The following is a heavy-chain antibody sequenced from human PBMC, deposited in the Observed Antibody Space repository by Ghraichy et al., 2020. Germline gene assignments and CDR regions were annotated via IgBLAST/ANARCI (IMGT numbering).Heavy chain of an antibody. CDR2: INTDGSIT. D-gene: IGHD1-26*01. Sequence: GGSLRLSCATSAFTFSSFWMHWVRQAPGKGLVWVSRINTDGSITAYADSVKGRFTISRDNAENTLYLQMNSLRAEDTAVYYCARGDSYTTSPLDYWGQGTLVTVSS. J-gene: IGHJ4*02. CDR1: AFTFSSFW. CDR3: ARGDSYTTSPLDY. V-gene: IGHV3-74*03.